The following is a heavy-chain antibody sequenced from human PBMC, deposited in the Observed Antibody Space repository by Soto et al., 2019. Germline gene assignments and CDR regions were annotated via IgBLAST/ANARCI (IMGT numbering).Heavy chain of an antibody. D-gene: IGHD2-2*01. Sequence: GGSLRLSCAASGFTFSTYGMHWVRQAPGKGLERVAVMWYDGTNEKYADSVKGRFTISRDNSKSTLYLQMNSLRAEDTGVYYCARTDCSSSTCPSDLAGANTMDYWGHGSPVTVCS. J-gene: IGHJ4*01. CDR1: GFTFSTYG. V-gene: IGHV3-33*01. CDR2: MWYDGTNE. CDR3: ARTDCSSSTCPSDLAGANTMDY.